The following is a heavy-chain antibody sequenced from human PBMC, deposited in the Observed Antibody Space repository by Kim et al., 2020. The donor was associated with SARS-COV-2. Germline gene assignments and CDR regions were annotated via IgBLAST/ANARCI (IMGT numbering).Heavy chain of an antibody. CDR2: MYFSGST. V-gene: IGHV4-39*01. CDR1: GGSISGSNSF. D-gene: IGHD2-2*01. J-gene: IGHJ6*01. Sequence: SETLSLTCTVSGGSISGSNSFWGWIRQPPGKGLEWIGSMYFSGSTYYNSSLKSRVTISVDTSKNQFSLKLSSVTAADTALYYCARQARDCSSTICPYYY. CDR3: ARQARDCSSTICPYYY.